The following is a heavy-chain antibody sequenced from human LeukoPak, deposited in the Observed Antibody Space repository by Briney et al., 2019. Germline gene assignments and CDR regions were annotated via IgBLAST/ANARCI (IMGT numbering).Heavy chain of an antibody. J-gene: IGHJ4*02. D-gene: IGHD3-16*01. Sequence: KPGGSLRLSCAASGFTFSSYAMSWVRQAPGKGLEWVSSISSSSSYIYYADSVKGRFTISRDNAKNSLYLQMNSLRAEDTAVYYCARLGAVTGFDYWGQGTLVTVSS. CDR3: ARLGAVTGFDY. V-gene: IGHV3-21*01. CDR2: ISSSSSYI. CDR1: GFTFSSYA.